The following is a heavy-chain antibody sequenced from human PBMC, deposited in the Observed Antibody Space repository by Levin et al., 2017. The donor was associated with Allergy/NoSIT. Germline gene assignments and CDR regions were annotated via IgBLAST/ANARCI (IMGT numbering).Heavy chain of an antibody. CDR3: AREVHQWLSMPWFDP. V-gene: IGHV3-23*01. Sequence: GGSLRLSCAASGFTFSSYAMSWVRQAPGKGLEWVSAISGSGDSTYYADSVKGLFTISRDNSKNTLYLQMNSLRAEDTALYYYAREVHQWLSMPWFDPWGQGTLVTVSS. CDR1: GFTFSSYA. J-gene: IGHJ5*02. D-gene: IGHD6-19*01. CDR2: ISGSGDST.